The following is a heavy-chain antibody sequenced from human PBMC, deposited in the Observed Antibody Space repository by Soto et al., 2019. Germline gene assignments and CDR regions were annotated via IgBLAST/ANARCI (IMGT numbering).Heavy chain of an antibody. Sequence: QVQLVQSGAEVKKPGSSVKVSCKASGGTFSSYTISWVRQAPGQGLEWMGRIIPILGIANYAQKFQGRVTITADKSTSTAYMELSRLRSEDTAVYYWARDWSIVGARGSLNWYDPWGQGTLVTVSS. CDR2: IIPILGIA. CDR3: ARDWSIVGARGSLNWYDP. D-gene: IGHD1-26*01. J-gene: IGHJ5*02. CDR1: GGTFSSYT. V-gene: IGHV1-69*08.